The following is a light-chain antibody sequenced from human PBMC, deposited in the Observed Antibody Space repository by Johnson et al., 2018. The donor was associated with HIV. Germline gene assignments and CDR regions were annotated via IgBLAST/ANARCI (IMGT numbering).Light chain of an antibody. J-gene: IGLJ1*01. CDR3: GTWDSSLSAYV. CDR1: GSNIGNNY. CDR2: ENN. Sequence: QSVLTQPPSVSAAPGQKVTISCSGNGSNIGNNYVSWYQHLPGTAPKLFIYENNKRPSGIPARFSGSKSGTSATLGITGLQTGDEADYYCGTWDSSLSAYVFGTGTKVTVL. V-gene: IGLV1-51*02.